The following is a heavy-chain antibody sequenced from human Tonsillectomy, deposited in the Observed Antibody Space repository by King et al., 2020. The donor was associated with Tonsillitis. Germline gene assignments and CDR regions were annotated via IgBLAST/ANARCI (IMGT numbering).Heavy chain of an antibody. CDR2: ISGGGGSA. J-gene: IGHJ4*02. CDR3: AKGGLGYCSSTNCYYYFDY. V-gene: IGHV3-23*04. Sequence: EVQLVESGGGLVQPGGSLRLSCAASGFTFSRYAMSWLRQAPGKGLEWVSAISGGGGSAYYADSVKGRFTISRDNSKNTLYLQMNSLRAEDTAVYFCAKGGLGYCSSTNCYYYFDYWGQGTLVTVSS. CDR1: GFTFSRYA. D-gene: IGHD2-2*03.